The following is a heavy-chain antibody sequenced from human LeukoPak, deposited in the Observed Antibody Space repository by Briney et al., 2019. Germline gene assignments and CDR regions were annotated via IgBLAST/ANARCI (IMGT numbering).Heavy chain of an antibody. CDR2: INPNSAGT. J-gene: IGHJ5*01. D-gene: IGHD6-13*01. Sequence: ASVKVSCKASGYTFTDYYLHWLRQDPGQGLEWVGWINPNSAGTEYAQEFQGRVTMTRDTSNSTAYMELSRLRPDDTAVYYCARAAWSATSKFDSWGQGTLLTVSS. CDR1: GYTFTDYY. V-gene: IGHV1-2*02. CDR3: ARAAWSATSKFDS.